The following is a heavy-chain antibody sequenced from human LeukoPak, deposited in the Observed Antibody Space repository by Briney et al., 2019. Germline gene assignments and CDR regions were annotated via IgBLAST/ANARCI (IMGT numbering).Heavy chain of an antibody. Sequence: GGSLRLSCAASGFTFSSYEMNWVRQAPGKGLEWISYISASGTITHYADSVEGRFTISRDNSKNSLYLQMNSLRTEDTALYYCAKGFYYYMDVWGKGTTVTVSS. CDR1: GFTFSSYE. CDR3: AKGFYYYMDV. CDR2: ISASGTIT. V-gene: IGHV3-48*03. J-gene: IGHJ6*03.